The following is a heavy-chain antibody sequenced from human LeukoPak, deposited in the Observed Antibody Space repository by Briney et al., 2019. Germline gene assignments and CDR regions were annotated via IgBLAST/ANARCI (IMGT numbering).Heavy chain of an antibody. CDR3: TVQYSYGSMDV. J-gene: IGHJ6*04. D-gene: IGHD5-18*01. V-gene: IGHV3-73*01. Sequence: GGSLRLSCAASEFIFSRSDMHWVRQASGKGLEWVGRIRSKANSYATAYAASVKGRFTISRDDSKNTAYLQMNSLKTEDTAVYYCTVQYSYGSMDVWGKGTTVTVSS. CDR1: EFIFSRSD. CDR2: IRSKANSYAT.